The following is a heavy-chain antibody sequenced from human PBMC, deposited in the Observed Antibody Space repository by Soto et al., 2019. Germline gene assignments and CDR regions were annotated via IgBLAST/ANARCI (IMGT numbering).Heavy chain of an antibody. CDR2: ISGSGATT. CDR1: GFTLTTYE. J-gene: IGHJ6*02. D-gene: IGHD4-4*01. V-gene: IGHV3-48*03. CDR3: AGRDGHSRRKPPYYYYYYGFNV. Sequence: SLRLSCAASGFTLTTYEMNWVRLAPWKGLEWLSYISGSGATTYYGDSVKGRFTISRDNGKNSLYLQMNSLRVEDTAVYFCAGRDGHSRRKPPYYYYYYGFNVWGQGTTVTVSS.